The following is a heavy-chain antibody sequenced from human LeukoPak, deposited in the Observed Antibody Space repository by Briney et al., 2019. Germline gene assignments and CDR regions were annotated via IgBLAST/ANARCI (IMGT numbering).Heavy chain of an antibody. Sequence: GGSLRLSCVASGFIFSSYEMHWVRQAPGKGLEWVSVIYSGGNTYYADSVKGRFTISRDNSKNTLYLQMNSLRADDTAVYYCARAAQVVVVVAAPWYFDYWGQGTLVTVSS. J-gene: IGHJ4*02. D-gene: IGHD2-15*01. CDR1: GFIFSSYE. CDR2: IYSGGNT. CDR3: ARAAQVVVVVAAPWYFDY. V-gene: IGHV3-66*01.